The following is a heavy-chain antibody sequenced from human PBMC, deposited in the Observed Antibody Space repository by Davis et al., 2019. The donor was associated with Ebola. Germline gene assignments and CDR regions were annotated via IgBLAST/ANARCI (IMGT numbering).Heavy chain of an antibody. J-gene: IGHJ3*02. D-gene: IGHD2-15*01. V-gene: IGHV3-23*01. CDR3: ARELAAHDAFDI. CDR1: GFTFSSYA. Sequence: PGGSLRLYCAASGFTFSSYAMSWVRQAPGKGLEWVSAISGSGGSTYYADSVKGRFTISRDNSKNTLYLQMNSLRDEDTAVYYCARELAAHDAFDIWGQGTMVTVSS. CDR2: ISGSGGST.